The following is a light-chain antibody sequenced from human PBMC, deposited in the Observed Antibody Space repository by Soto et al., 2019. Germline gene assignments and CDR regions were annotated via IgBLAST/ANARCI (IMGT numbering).Light chain of an antibody. CDR3: QQYNNWPPWT. CDR1: QSVSNS. J-gene: IGKJ1*01. Sequence: ILMTQSPATLSVSPGERATLSCRASQSVSNSLAWYQQKPGQAPRLLIYDASTRATGIPARFSGSGSGTEFTLTISGLQSEDFGVYYCQQYNNWPPWTFGQGTKVEIK. V-gene: IGKV3-15*01. CDR2: DAS.